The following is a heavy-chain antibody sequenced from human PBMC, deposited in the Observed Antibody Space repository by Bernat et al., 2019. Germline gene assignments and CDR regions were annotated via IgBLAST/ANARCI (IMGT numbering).Heavy chain of an antibody. CDR2: IFGGGST. D-gene: IGHD6-19*01. Sequence: EVQLVETGGGLIQPGGSLRLSCAVSGFTVSSYYMNWVRQAPGKGLEWVSIIFGGGSTFYTDSVKGRFTISRDSSRNTLYLQMNSLRAEDTAVYYCARDPYSTGYFDFWGQGILVTVSS. CDR1: GFTVSSYY. J-gene: IGHJ4*02. CDR3: ARDPYSTGYFDF. V-gene: IGHV3-53*02.